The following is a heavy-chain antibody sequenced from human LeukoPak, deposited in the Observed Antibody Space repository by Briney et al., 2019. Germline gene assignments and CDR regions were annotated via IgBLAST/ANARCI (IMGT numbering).Heavy chain of an antibody. D-gene: IGHD6-19*01. CDR2: IYYSGST. J-gene: IGHJ4*02. CDR3: ARDGVAGGFDY. V-gene: IGHV4-59*01. CDR1: GDSISSYY. Sequence: SETLSLTCSVPGDSISSYYCSSIPQPPGKGLEWIGYIYYSGSTNYNPSLRSRVTISVDTSKNQFSLKLGSVTAADTAVYYCARDGVAGGFDYWGQGALVTVSS.